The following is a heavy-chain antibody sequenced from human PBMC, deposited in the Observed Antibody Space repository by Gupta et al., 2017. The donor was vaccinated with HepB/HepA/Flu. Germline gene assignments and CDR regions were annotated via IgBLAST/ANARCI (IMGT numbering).Heavy chain of an antibody. CDR1: GFTFSSYS. D-gene: IGHD4-23*01. V-gene: IGHV3-21*01. CDR3: ARESNGGKGPLGY. J-gene: IGHJ4*02. Sequence: EVQLVESGVGLVKPGGSLRLYCAASGFTFSSYSMNWVRQAPGKGLEWVSSISSSSSYIYYEDAGKGRFTISRDNAKNLMYLQMHSMSDEDTAVYYCARESNGGKGPLGYWGQGNLVTVS. CDR2: ISSSSSYI.